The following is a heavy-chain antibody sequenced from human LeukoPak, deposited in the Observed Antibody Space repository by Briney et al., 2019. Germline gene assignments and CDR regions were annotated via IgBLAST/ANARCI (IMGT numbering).Heavy chain of an antibody. CDR2: IYYSGST. J-gene: IGHJ5*02. V-gene: IGHV4-59*01. CDR3: ARERFFLDP. D-gene: IGHD3-3*01. Sequence: SGTLSLTCAVSGGSISSYYWSWIRQPPGKGLEWIGYIYYSGSTNYNPSLKSRVTISVDTSKNQFSLKLSSVTAADTAVYYCARERFFLDPWGQGTLVTVSS. CDR1: GGSISSYY.